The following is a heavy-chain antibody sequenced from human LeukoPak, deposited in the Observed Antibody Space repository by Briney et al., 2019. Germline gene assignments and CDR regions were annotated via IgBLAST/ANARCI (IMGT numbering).Heavy chain of an antibody. V-gene: IGHV3-72*01. CDR2: IRKRLDSYST. CDR1: GFTFNDHY. Sequence: GGSLRLSCAGSGFTFNDHYMVWVRQAPGKGLEWIGRIRKRLDSYSTEYGASVKGRFTISRDDSKNSLYLQMNSLKIEDTAIYFCVRVTFAVFDFWGQGTMVTVSS. D-gene: IGHD2/OR15-2a*01. J-gene: IGHJ3*01. CDR3: VRVTFAVFDF.